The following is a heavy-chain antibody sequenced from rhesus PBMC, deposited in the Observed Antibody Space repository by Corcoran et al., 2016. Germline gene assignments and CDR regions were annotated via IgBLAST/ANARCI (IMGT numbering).Heavy chain of an antibody. V-gene: IGHV4S5*01. CDR3: AKYNSGWRYFDY. J-gene: IGHJ4*01. Sequence: QVQLEESGPGLVKPSETLSPTCAVPGGSISGYYWTWSRQPPGKGREWSGYSGGSSGSTDYNPSLKSRVTFSTDTSKNQFSLRLSSVTAADTAVYYCAKYNSGWRYFDYWGQGVLVTVSS. D-gene: IGHD6-31*01. CDR1: GGSISGYY. CDR2: SGGSSGST.